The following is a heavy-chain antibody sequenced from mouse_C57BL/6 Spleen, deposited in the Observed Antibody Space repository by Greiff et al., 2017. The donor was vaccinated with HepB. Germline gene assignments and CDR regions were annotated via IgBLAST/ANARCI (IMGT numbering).Heavy chain of an antibody. CDR2: IHPNSGST. D-gene: IGHD2-3*01. J-gene: IGHJ2*01. CDR3: AEDGYFFFDY. V-gene: IGHV1-64*01. CDR1: GYTFTSYW. Sequence: QVQLQQSGAELVKPGASVKLSCKASGYTFTSYWMHWVKQRPGQGLEWIGMIHPNSGSTNYNEKFKSKATLTVDKSSSTAYMQLSSLTSEDSAVYYCAEDGYFFFDYWGQGTTLTVSS.